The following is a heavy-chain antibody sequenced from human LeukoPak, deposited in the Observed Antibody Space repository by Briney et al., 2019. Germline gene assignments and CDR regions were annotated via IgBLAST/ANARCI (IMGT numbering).Heavy chain of an antibody. CDR1: GFTFSSYG. V-gene: IGHV3-33*01. Sequence: GGFLRLSCAASGFTFSSYGMHWVRQAPGKGLEWVAVIWYDGSNKYYADSVKGRFTISRDNSKNTLYLQMNSLRAEDTAVYYCARGVMDTAMGYYFDYWGQGTLVTVSS. CDR2: IWYDGSNK. J-gene: IGHJ4*02. CDR3: ARGVMDTAMGYYFDY. D-gene: IGHD5-18*01.